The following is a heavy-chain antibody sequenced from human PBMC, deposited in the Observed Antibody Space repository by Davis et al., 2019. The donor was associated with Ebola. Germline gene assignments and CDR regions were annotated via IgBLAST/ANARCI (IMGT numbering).Heavy chain of an antibody. J-gene: IGHJ4*02. Sequence: ASVKVSCKAHGYTFTSYHIHWVRQAPGQGLEWMGIIKSSGDTTIYAQKFQGRVTMTWDTSTSTVYMELSSLRSEDTAMYYCARGEGAPDFWGQGTLVTVSS. CDR3: ARGEGAPDF. CDR2: IKSSGDTT. V-gene: IGHV1-46*01. CDR1: GYTFTSYH. D-gene: IGHD1-26*01.